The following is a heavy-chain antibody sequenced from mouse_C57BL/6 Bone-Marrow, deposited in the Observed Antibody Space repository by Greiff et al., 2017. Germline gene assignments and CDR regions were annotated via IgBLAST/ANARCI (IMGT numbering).Heavy chain of an antibody. J-gene: IGHJ4*01. CDR2: IYPGSGSP. CDR3: AKGLLLMDY. D-gene: IGHD3-1*01. Sequence: QVQLKQPGAELVKPGASVKMSCKASGYTFTSYWITWVKQRPGQGLEWIGDIYPGSGSPNYNEKFKSKATLTVDPTSSTAYMPLRSLTSEDSAVYYCAKGLLLMDYWGQGTSVTVSS. CDR1: GYTFTSYW. V-gene: IGHV1-55*01.